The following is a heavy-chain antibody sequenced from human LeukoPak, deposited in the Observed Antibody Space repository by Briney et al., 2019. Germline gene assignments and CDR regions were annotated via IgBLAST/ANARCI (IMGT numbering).Heavy chain of an antibody. Sequence: PGGSLRLSCAASGFTFSGYTMNWVRQAPGKGLEWVSYISSSSSYIYYADSVKGRFTISRDNAENSLYLQMNSLRAEDTAVYYCARGSEGYCSGGGCYYGMDVWGQGTTVTVSS. CDR1: GFTFSGYT. CDR2: ISSSSSYI. J-gene: IGHJ6*01. V-gene: IGHV3-21*01. CDR3: ARGSEGYCSGGGCYYGMDV. D-gene: IGHD2-15*01.